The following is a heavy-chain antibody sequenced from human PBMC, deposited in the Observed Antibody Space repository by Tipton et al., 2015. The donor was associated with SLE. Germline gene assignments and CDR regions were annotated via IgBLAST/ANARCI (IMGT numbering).Heavy chain of an antibody. CDR2: INPNSGGT. V-gene: IGHV1-2*06. J-gene: IGHJ3*02. CDR3: ARDFDPGAFDI. CDR1: GYSFTAYY. D-gene: IGHD3-9*01. Sequence: QLVQSGAEVKKPGASVKVSCKASGYSFTAYYMHWVRQAPGQGLEWLGRINPNSGGTNYAQKFQGRVTMTRDTSISTAYMELSRLTSDDTAVYYCARDFDPGAFDIWGQGTMVTVSS.